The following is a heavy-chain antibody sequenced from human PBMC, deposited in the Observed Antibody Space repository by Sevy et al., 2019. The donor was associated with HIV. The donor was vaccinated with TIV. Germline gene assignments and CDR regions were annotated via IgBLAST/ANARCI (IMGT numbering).Heavy chain of an antibody. J-gene: IGHJ5*02. V-gene: IGHV3-30-3*01. CDR3: ARSAEAGIEDWIDP. CDR1: GFTFSRHA. CDR2: ILYDGSNK. Sequence: GGSLRLSCVGSGFTFSRHAMHWVRQAPGKGLAWVAVILYDGSNKNYADSVQGRFTISRDNSKNTLDLEMNSLRPEDTALYYCARSAEAGIEDWIDPWGLGTLVTVSS. D-gene: IGHD6-19*01.